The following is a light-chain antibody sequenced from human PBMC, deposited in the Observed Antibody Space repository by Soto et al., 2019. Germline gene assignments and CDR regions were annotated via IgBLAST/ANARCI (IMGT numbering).Light chain of an antibody. CDR2: KAS. Sequence: DIQMTQSPSTLSASVGDRVTITCRASQSISSWLAWYQQKPGKAPKLLIYKASSLESGVPPRFSGSGSRTEFTLTISSLQPDDFAIYYCQQYNSYSLTFGGGTKVEIK. CDR1: QSISSW. J-gene: IGKJ4*01. CDR3: QQYNSYSLT. V-gene: IGKV1-5*03.